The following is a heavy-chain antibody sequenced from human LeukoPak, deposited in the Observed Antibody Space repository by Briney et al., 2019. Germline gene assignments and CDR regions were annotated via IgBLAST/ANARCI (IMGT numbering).Heavy chain of an antibody. CDR3: VGGRYSSSWTTFDY. J-gene: IGHJ4*02. D-gene: IGHD6-13*01. V-gene: IGHV4-59*01. CDR2: IYYSGTT. CDR1: GGSIISYY. Sequence: PSETLSLTCTVSGGSIISYYWSWIRQPPGKGPESIGYIYYSGTTNYNPSLKSRVTISVDTYKKQFSLKLSSVTAADTAVFYCVGGRYSSSWTTFDYWGQGTLVTVSS.